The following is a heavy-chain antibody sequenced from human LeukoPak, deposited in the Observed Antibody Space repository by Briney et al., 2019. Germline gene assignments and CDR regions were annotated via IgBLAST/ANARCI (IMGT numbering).Heavy chain of an antibody. CDR2: ISYDGSNK. CDR3: AKEYYDSSGYHRPGAFDI. Sequence: GGSPRLSCAASGFTFSSYAMSWVRQAPGKGLEWVAVISYDGSNKYYADSVKGRFTISRDNSKNTLYLQMNSLRAEDTAVYYCAKEYYDSSGYHRPGAFDIWGQGTMVTVSS. D-gene: IGHD3-22*01. CDR1: GFTFSSYA. J-gene: IGHJ3*02. V-gene: IGHV3-30*18.